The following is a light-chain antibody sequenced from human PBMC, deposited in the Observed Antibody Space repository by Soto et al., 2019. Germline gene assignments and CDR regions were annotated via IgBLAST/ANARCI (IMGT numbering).Light chain of an antibody. CDR3: QQYNNWPFT. Sequence: EIVMTQSPATLSVSPGERVTLSCRASQSVSSNLAWYQQKPGQAPRLLIYGASTRATGIPARFSGSGSGTEFTLTISSLQSEDFAVYYCQQYNNWPFTFGPGTKVDI. CDR2: GAS. J-gene: IGKJ3*01. V-gene: IGKV3D-15*01. CDR1: QSVSSN.